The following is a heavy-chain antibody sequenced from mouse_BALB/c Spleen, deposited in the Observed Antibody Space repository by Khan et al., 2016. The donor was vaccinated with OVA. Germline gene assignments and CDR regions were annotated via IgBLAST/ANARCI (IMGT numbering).Heavy chain of an antibody. CDR2: LITYTSEP. CDR3: EKCHGGY. J-gene: IGHJ2*01. D-gene: IGHD6-1*01. Sequence: QIQLVQSGPELKKPGETVKISCKASGYTFTNYVMNWLKQSLGKGLKWLGWLITYTSEPTSADDFKGRLSFSLATSASTAYLQIHSLTYDDTATYYGEKCHGGYWGQGTTLTVSS. V-gene: IGHV9-3-1*01. CDR1: GYTFTNYV.